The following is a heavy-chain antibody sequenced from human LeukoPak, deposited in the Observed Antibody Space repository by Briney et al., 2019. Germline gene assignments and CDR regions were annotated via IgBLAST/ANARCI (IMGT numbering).Heavy chain of an antibody. CDR2: ISDSGSYA. CDR3: ATYVRGDFDY. V-gene: IGHV3-11*03. D-gene: IGHD3-10*02. J-gene: IGHJ4*02. Sequence: GGSLRLSCVVSGLTYSDYYMSWIRQAPGKGLEWISYISDSGSYANYADSVRGRFTISRDNAKNSLFLQMNSLRAEDTAVYYCATYVRGDFDYWGQGTLVTVSS. CDR1: GLTYSDYY.